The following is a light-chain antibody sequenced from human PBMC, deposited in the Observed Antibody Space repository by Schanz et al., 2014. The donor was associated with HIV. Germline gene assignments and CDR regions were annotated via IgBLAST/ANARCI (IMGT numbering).Light chain of an antibody. V-gene: IGLV2-14*03. CDR2: GVF. J-gene: IGLJ3*02. Sequence: QSALTQPASVSGSPGQSISISCTGTSSDIGPYNCVSWYQQHPDKAPKLVVYGVFDRPSGVSNRFSGSKSGNTASLTISGLQAEDEADYYCSSYTSSSPLVFGGGTKLTVL. CDR1: SSDIGPYNC. CDR3: SSYTSSSPLV.